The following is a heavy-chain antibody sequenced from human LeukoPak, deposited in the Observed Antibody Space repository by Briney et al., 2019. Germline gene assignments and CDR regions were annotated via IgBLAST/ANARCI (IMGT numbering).Heavy chain of an antibody. Sequence: GGSLRLSCAASGFTFSSYAMSWVRQAPGKGLEWVSAISGSGGSTYYADSVKGRFTISRDNSKNSLYLQMNSLRAEDTAVYYCASGLRRGPADYWGQGTLVTVSS. CDR3: ASGLRRGPADY. CDR2: ISGSGGST. V-gene: IGHV3-23*01. D-gene: IGHD5-18*01. CDR1: GFTFSSYA. J-gene: IGHJ4*02.